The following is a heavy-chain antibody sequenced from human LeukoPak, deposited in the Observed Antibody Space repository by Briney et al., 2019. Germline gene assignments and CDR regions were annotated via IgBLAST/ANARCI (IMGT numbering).Heavy chain of an antibody. CDR3: ARGDRAASGFDY. D-gene: IGHD2-15*01. CDR2: FYSSGRT. J-gene: IGHJ4*02. V-gene: IGHV3-66*01. CDR1: GFIVNSNY. Sequence: GGSLRLSCAASGFIVNSNYINWVRQAPGKGLEWVSVFYSSGRTYYADSVKGRFTISRDNSKNTLYLQMISLRAEDTAVYYCARGDRAASGFDYWGQGTLVTVST.